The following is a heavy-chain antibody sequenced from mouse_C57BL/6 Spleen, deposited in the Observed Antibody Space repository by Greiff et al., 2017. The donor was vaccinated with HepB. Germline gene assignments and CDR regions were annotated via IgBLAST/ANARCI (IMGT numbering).Heavy chain of an antibody. J-gene: IGHJ1*03. CDR1: GYSITSGYD. V-gene: IGHV3-1*01. CDR2: ISYSGST. CDR3: ARVLTTVAPNWYFDV. D-gene: IGHD1-1*01. Sequence: VQLKESGPGMVKPSQSLSLTCTVTGYSITSGYDWHWIRHFPGNKLEWMGYISYSGSTNYNPSLKSRISITHDTSKNHFFLKLNSVTTEDTATYYCARVLTTVAPNWYFDVWGTGTTVTVSS.